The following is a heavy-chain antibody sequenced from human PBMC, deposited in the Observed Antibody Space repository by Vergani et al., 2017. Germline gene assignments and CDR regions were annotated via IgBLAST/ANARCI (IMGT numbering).Heavy chain of an antibody. CDR1: GYTFTSYD. CDR2: MKPNSGNT. Sequence: QVQLVQSGAEVKKPGASVKVSCKASGYTFTSYDINWVRQATGQGLEWMGWMKPNSGNTGYAQKFQGRVTMTRNTSISTAYMELSSLRSEDAAVYYCARGTFCSSTSCYYAFDIWGQGTMVTVSS. D-gene: IGHD2-2*01. J-gene: IGHJ3*02. CDR3: ARGTFCSSTSCYYAFDI. V-gene: IGHV1-8*01.